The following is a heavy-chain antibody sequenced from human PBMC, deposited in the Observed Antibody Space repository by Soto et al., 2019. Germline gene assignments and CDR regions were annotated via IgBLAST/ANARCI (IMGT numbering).Heavy chain of an antibody. CDR2: IYTSGST. J-gene: IGHJ3*02. D-gene: IGHD3-10*01. V-gene: IGHV4-4*07. Sequence: SETPSLTCTVSGASISSLYWSWIRQPAGKRLEWIGRIYTSGSTNYNPSLKSRVTMSVDTSKNQFSLRLNSVTAADTAVYYCARIYGPDAFDMWGQGTMVTVSS. CDR3: ARIYGPDAFDM. CDR1: GASISSLY.